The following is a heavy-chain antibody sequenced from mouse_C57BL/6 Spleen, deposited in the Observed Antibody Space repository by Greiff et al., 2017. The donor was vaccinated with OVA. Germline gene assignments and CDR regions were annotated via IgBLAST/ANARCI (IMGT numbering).Heavy chain of an antibody. V-gene: IGHV2-6*01. D-gene: IGHD2-3*01. Sequence: QVQLMESGPGLVAPSQSLSITCTVSGFSFTSYGVDWVRQSPGKGLEWLGVIWGVGSTNYNSALKSRLSISKDNSKSHGFLQMNSLQTDDTAMYYSASERGDDGDYPAWCAYWGQGTRVTVSA. CDR2: IWGVGST. CDR3: ASERGDDGDYPAWCAY. CDR1: GFSFTSYG. J-gene: IGHJ3*01.